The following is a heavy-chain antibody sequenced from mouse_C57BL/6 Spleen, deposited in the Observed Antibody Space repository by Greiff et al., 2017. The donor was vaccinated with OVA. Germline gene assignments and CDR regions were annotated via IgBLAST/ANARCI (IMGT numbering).Heavy chain of an antibody. CDR3: TKGDYGNGQGFAD. V-gene: IGHV1-15*01. J-gene: IGHJ3*01. Sequence: QFPLQRSGAELVRPGASVTLSCKASGSTFTDYEMPWVKQTPVHGLDWIGAIDPETGGPAYNQTFKGKAILTADKSSSTAYMELRSLTSEDSAVYYCTKGDYGNGQGFADWGQGTLVTVSA. CDR1: GSTFTDYE. CDR2: IDPETGGP. D-gene: IGHD2-1*01.